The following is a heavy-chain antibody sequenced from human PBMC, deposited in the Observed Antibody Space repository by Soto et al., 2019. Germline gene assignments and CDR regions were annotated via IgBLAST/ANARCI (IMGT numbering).Heavy chain of an antibody. CDR3: ARGLLPCFFDL. CDR2: IYHTGST. V-gene: IGHV4-34*01. J-gene: IGHJ2*01. Sequence: QVQLQQWGAGLWKPSETLSLTCAVYGGSFSDYYWTWIRQPPGKGLEWIGEIYHTGSTNYNPSLKSRGTITVDTSKTQFSLQLSSVTSADTAVYYFARGLLPCFFDLWGPGTLVTVPS. D-gene: IGHD2-15*01. CDR1: GGSFSDYY.